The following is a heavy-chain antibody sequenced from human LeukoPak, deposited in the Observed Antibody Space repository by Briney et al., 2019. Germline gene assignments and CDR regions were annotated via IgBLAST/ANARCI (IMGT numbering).Heavy chain of an antibody. CDR2: IYYSGST. CDR3: ARARYSSSWACDY. Sequence: SETLSLTCTVSGGSISSYYWSWIRQPPGKGLEWIGYIYYSGSTNYNPSLKSRVTISVDTSKNQYSLKLSSVTAADTAVYYCARARYSSSWACDYWGQGTLVTVSS. CDR1: GGSISSYY. J-gene: IGHJ4*02. D-gene: IGHD6-13*01. V-gene: IGHV4-59*01.